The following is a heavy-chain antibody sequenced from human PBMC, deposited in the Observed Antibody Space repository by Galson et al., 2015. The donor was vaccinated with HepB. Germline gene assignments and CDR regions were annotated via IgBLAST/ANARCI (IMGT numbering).Heavy chain of an antibody. J-gene: IGHJ5*02. CDR3: ASAACTYTTSCSPDFP. CDR1: GYTFSNYG. Sequence: SVKVSCKASGYTFSNYGISWVRQAPGQGLERLGWISGFDGETNYGQRLQGRVTMTTETSTSTAYIELRSLRSDDTAVYYCASAACTYTTSCSPDFPWGQGTLVTVSS. V-gene: IGHV1-18*01. D-gene: IGHD3-16*01. CDR2: ISGFDGET.